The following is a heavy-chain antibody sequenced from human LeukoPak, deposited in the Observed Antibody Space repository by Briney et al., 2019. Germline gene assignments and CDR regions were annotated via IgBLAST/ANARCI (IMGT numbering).Heavy chain of an antibody. V-gene: IGHV3-30*02. CDR1: GFTFSSFG. CDR3: AKISSH. J-gene: IGHJ4*02. Sequence: PGGSLRLSCVASGFTFSSFGMHWVRQAPGKGLEWVAFIRYDGASQYYADSVKGRFTISRDNSRNILYLEMNSLRAEDTAVYFCAKISSHWGQGTLVTVSS. CDR2: IRYDGASQ. D-gene: IGHD3-3*02.